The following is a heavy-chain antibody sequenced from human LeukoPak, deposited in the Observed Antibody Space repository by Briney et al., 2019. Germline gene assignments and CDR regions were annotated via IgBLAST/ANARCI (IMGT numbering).Heavy chain of an antibody. D-gene: IGHD1-26*01. V-gene: IGHV4-39*07. J-gene: IGHJ4*02. CDR1: AGSISSSSYF. CDR3: ARSGGTWSYNY. CDR2: IFYTGST. Sequence: PSETLSLTCTVSAGSISSSSYFWGWIRQPPGKGLEWIGTIFYTGSTYYNPSLNSRVTMSVDTSKNQFSLTLTSVTAADTAVYYCARSGGTWSYNYWGQGTLVTVSS.